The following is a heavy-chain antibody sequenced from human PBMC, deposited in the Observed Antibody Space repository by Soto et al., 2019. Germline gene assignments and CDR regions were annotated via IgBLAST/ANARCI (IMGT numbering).Heavy chain of an antibody. CDR2: ISAYNGNT. D-gene: IGHD3-10*01. CDR3: ARDTYYYGSGSYYPRQYYYYYGMDV. CDR1: GYTFTSYG. V-gene: IGHV1-18*01. Sequence: QVQLVQSGAEVKKPGASVKVSCKASGYTFTSYGISWVRQAPGQGLEWMGWISAYNGNTNYAQKLQGRVTMTTDTFTSTAYMELRSLRSDDTAVYYCARDTYYYGSGSYYPRQYYYYYGMDVWGQGTTVTVSS. J-gene: IGHJ6*02.